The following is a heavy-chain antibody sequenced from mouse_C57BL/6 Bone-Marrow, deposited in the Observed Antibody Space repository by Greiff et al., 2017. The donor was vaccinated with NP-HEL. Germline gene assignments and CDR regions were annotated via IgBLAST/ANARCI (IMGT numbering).Heavy chain of an antibody. D-gene: IGHD1-1*01. Sequence: QVQLQQSGAELARPGASVKLSCKASGYTFTSYGISGVKRRPGQGLEWIGEIYPRSGNTYYNEKFKGKATLTADKSSSTAYMELRSLTSEDSAVYFCARFITTVVDYYAMDYWGQGTSVTVSS. CDR3: ARFITTVVDYYAMDY. CDR1: GYTFTSYG. CDR2: IYPRSGNT. V-gene: IGHV1-81*01. J-gene: IGHJ4*01.